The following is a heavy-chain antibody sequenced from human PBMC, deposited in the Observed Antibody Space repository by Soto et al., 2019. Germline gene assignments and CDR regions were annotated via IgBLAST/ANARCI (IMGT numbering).Heavy chain of an antibody. CDR1: GFTVSGNS. J-gene: IGHJ6*02. CDR2: IDSGGST. D-gene: IGHD3-16*01. CDR3: EKGGALDV. V-gene: IGHV3-53*01. Sequence: EVLLVESGGGLIQPGGSLRLSCAASGFTVSGNSMNWVRQAPGKGLERVSLIDSGGSTYYPDSVKGRFTISRDNPKNMLSLQMNSLRAEDMAVYYCEKGGALDVWVRETTVTVSS.